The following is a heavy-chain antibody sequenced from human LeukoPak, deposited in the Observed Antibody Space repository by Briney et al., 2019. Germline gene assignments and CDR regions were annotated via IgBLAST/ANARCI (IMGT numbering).Heavy chain of an antibody. J-gene: IGHJ4*02. CDR2: ISSSSSYI. V-gene: IGHV3-21*01. D-gene: IGHD6-19*01. CDR3: ATGSGWTPYYFDY. Sequence: GGSLRLSCAASGFTFSSYSMNWVRQAPGKGLEWASSISSSSSYIYYADSVKGRFTISRDNAKNSLYLQMNSLRAEDTAVYYCATGSGWTPYYFDYWGQGTLVTVSS. CDR1: GFTFSSYS.